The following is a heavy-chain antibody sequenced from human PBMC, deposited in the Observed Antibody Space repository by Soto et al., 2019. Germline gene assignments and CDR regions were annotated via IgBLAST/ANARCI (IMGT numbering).Heavy chain of an antibody. V-gene: IGHV3-21*01. CDR3: ARGSASKSGHLWYFDL. Sequence: GGSLRLSCTASGFTFDTYTMNWLRQAPGRGLEWVSSISATTTYKYYAASVEGRFTISRDNAKNSLYLQTNSLGAEDTAVYYCARGSASKSGHLWYFDLWGRGTLVTVSS. J-gene: IGHJ2*01. CDR1: GFTFDTYT. CDR2: ISATTTYK. D-gene: IGHD2-8*02.